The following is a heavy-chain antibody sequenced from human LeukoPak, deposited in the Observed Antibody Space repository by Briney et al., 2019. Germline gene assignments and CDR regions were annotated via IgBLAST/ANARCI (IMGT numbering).Heavy chain of an antibody. CDR1: GFTFSSYA. V-gene: IGHV3-23*01. Sequence: GASLRLSCAASGFTFSSYAMSWVRQAPGEGLEWVSAISGSGGSTYYADSVKGRFTISRDNSKNTLYLQMNSMRAEDTAVYYCAKDQTAKVGATLDYWGQGTLVTVSS. CDR3: AKDQTAKVGATLDY. D-gene: IGHD1-26*01. CDR2: ISGSGGST. J-gene: IGHJ4*02.